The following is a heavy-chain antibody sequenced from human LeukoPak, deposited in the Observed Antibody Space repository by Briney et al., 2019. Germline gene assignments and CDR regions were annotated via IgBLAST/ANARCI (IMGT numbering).Heavy chain of an antibody. Sequence: ASVKVSCKASGGTFTSYGITWVRQAPGQGLEWMGWISANNGNTNYAQKLQERVTMTTDTSSSTAYMELRSLRSDDTAVYFCARGGNSGTHYKFDYWGQGTLVTVSS. J-gene: IGHJ4*02. D-gene: IGHD3-10*01. CDR3: ARGGNSGTHYKFDY. CDR1: GGTFTSYG. V-gene: IGHV1-18*01. CDR2: ISANNGNT.